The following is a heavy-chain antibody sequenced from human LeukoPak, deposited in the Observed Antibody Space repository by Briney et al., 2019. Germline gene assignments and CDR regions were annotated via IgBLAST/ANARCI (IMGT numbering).Heavy chain of an antibody. V-gene: IGHV4-39*01. CDR1: GDSMSSSSYF. J-gene: IGHJ4*02. D-gene: IGHD2-15*01. CDR3: ARNRGSWAVDY. CDR2: IYHSGST. Sequence: PPETLSLTCTVSGDSMSSSSYFWRWIRQPPGKVLDWIGSIYHSGSTYYNPSLKSRVTISVDTSKNQFSLQLISVPAADTAVYYCARNRGSWAVDYWGQGTLVTVSS.